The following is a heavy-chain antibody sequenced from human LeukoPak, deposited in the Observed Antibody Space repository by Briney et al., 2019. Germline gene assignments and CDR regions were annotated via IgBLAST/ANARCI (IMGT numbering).Heavy chain of an antibody. Sequence: SETLSLTCTVSGGSISTYYWSWIRQAAGKGLEWIGRINSSGSSNYNASLRSRVTMSVDTSKNQSSLNLSSVTAADTAVYYCAREGGGPRWLDPWGQGTLVTVSP. J-gene: IGHJ5*02. D-gene: IGHD6-25*01. CDR2: INSSGSS. CDR1: GGSISTYY. V-gene: IGHV4-4*07. CDR3: AREGGGPRWLDP.